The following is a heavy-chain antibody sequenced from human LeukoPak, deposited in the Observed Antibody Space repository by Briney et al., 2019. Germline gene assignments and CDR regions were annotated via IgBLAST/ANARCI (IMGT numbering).Heavy chain of an antibody. CDR3: ERAPIFGVVPSFDP. CDR2: ISSSSSYI. J-gene: IGHJ5*02. D-gene: IGHD3-3*01. V-gene: IGHV3-21*01. Sequence: GGSLRLSCSASGFTFSSYSMNWVRQAPGKGLEWVSSISSSSSYIYYADSVKGRFTISRDNAKNSLYLQMNSLRAEDTAVYYCERAPIFGVVPSFDPWGQGTLVTVSS. CDR1: GFTFSSYS.